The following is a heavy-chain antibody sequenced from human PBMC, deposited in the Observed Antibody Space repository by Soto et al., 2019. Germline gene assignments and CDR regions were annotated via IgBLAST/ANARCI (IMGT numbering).Heavy chain of an antibody. CDR2: ISGSGGST. D-gene: IGHD6-13*01. V-gene: IGHV3-23*01. Sequence: EVQLLESGGGLVQPGGSLRLSCAASGFTFSSYAMSWVRQAPGKGLEWVSAISGSGGSTYYADSVKGRFTISRDNSKNTLYLQMNSLRAKDTAVYYCANDHYSSSWYTYDFDYWGQGTLVTVSS. CDR3: ANDHYSSSWYTYDFDY. J-gene: IGHJ4*02. CDR1: GFTFSSYA.